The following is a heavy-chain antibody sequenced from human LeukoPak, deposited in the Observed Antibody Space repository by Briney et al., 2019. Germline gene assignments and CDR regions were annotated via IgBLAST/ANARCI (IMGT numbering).Heavy chain of an antibody. CDR2: INHSGST. CDR1: GGSFSCYY. Sequence: SETLSLTCAVYGGSFSCYYWSWIRQPPGKGLEWIGEINHSGSTNYNPSLKSRVTISVDTSKNQFSLKLSSVTAADTAVYYCARIGLSATVTAYYMDVWGKGTTVTVSS. V-gene: IGHV4-34*01. CDR3: ARIGLSATVTAYYMDV. D-gene: IGHD4-17*01. J-gene: IGHJ6*03.